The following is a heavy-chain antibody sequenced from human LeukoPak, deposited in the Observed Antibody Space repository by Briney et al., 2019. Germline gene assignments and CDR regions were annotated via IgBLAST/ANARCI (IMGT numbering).Heavy chain of an antibody. CDR1: GFTFSSYG. V-gene: IGHV3-30*02. J-gene: IGHJ4*02. CDR2: IRYDGSNK. CDR3: AKDLDSSSWYSPQSAIDY. D-gene: IGHD6-13*01. Sequence: PGRSLRLSCAASGFTFSSYGMHWVRQAPGKGLEWVAFIRYDGSNKYYADSVKGRFTISRDNSKNTLYLQMNSLRAEDTAVYYCAKDLDSSSWYSPQSAIDYWGQGTLVTVSS.